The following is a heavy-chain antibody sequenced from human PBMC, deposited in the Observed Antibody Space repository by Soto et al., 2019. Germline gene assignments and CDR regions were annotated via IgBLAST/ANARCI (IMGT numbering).Heavy chain of an antibody. Sequence: EVQLVESGGGLVQPGGSLRLSCAASGFTLSSYNMNWVRQAPGKGLEWVSYISGSSDTIYYADSVKGRFTISRDNAKNSLALQRESLRDEDTAVDYCARDHGGSTWFVGIYYYFGVDVWGQGTTVTVSS. V-gene: IGHV3-48*02. D-gene: IGHD6-13*01. J-gene: IGHJ6*02. CDR1: GFTLSSYN. CDR3: ARDHGGSTWFVGIYYYFGVDV. CDR2: ISGSSDTI.